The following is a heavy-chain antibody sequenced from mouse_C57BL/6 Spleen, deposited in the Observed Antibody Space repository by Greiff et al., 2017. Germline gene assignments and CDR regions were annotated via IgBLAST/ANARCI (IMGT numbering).Heavy chain of an antibody. J-gene: IGHJ4*01. CDR2: IYPGSGST. D-gene: IGHD2-4*01. V-gene: IGHV1-55*01. CDR3: ARSLYDYDGAMDY. CDR1: GYTFTSYW. Sequence: VQLQQPGAELVKPGASVKMSCKASGYTFTSYWITWVKQRPGQGLEWIGDIYPGSGSTNYNEKFKSKATLTVDTSSSTAYMQLSSLTSEDSAVYYCARSLYDYDGAMDYWGQGTSVTVSS.